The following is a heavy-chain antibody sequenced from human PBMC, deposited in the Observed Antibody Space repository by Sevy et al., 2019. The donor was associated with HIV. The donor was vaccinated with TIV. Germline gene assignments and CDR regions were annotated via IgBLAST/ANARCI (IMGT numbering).Heavy chain of an antibody. CDR1: GFTFSSYE. D-gene: IGHD3-22*01. Sequence: GGSLRLSCAASGFTFSSYEMNWVRQAPGKGLEWVSYISSSGSTIYYADSVKGRFTISRDNAKNSLYLQMNGVKAEDTAVYYCARDMYIGRGYYFHSTLPRPQTDDYWGQGTLVTVSS. V-gene: IGHV3-48*03. CDR2: ISSSGSTI. CDR3: ARDMYIGRGYYFHSTLPRPQTDDY. J-gene: IGHJ4*02.